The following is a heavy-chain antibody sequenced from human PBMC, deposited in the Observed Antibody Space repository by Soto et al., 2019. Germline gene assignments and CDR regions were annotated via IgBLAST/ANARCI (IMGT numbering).Heavy chain of an antibody. CDR3: TNASYYRYHTDD. V-gene: IGHV3-23*01. J-gene: IGHJ6*02. Sequence: GGSLRLSCAASGFTFSNFVMRWVRQTPGKGLEWVSTITGTGGEMYYSDSVKGWFTISRDNSKNTLYLQMSSLRASAPALVYCTNASYYRYHTDDWGPETTVAAFS. D-gene: IGHD3-22*01. CDR2: ITGTGGEM. CDR1: GFTFSNFV.